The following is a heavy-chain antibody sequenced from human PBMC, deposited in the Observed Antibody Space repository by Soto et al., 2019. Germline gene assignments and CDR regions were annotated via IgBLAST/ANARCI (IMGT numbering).Heavy chain of an antibody. D-gene: IGHD6-6*01. J-gene: IGHJ6*02. Sequence: SETLSLTCTVSGGSISSYYWSWIRQPPGKGLEWIGYIYYSGSTNYNPSLKSRVTISVDTSKNQFSLKLSSVPAADTAVYYCARSGAYSSSSFVSGYYYYGMDVWGQGTTVTVSS. CDR1: GGSISSYY. CDR2: IYYSGST. CDR3: ARSGAYSSSSFVSGYYYYGMDV. V-gene: IGHV4-59*01.